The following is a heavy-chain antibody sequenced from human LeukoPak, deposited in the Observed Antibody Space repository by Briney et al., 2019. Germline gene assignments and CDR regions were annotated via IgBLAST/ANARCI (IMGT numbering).Heavy chain of an antibody. CDR1: GFTFSSYA. Sequence: GGSLRLSCAASGFTFSSYAMHWVRQAPGKGLEWVAVISYDGSNKYYADSVKGRFTISRDNSKNTLYLQMNSLRAEDTALYYCANIDILTGYSNPEGFDYWGQGTLVTVSS. V-gene: IGHV3-30-3*01. CDR2: ISYDGSNK. CDR3: ANIDILTGYSNPEGFDY. D-gene: IGHD3-9*01. J-gene: IGHJ4*02.